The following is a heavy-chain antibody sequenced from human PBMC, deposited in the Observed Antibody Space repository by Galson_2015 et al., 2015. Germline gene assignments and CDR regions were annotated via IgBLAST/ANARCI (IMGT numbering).Heavy chain of an antibody. CDR1: GFTFGDYA. CDR3: TRGDIYCGGDCYSVGFDP. Sequence: SLRLSCAASGFTFGDYAMSWFRQAPGKGLEWVGFIRSKAYGGTTEYAASVKGRFTISRDDSKGIAYLQMNSLKTEDTAVYYCTRGDIYCGGDCYSVGFDPWGQGTLVTVSS. J-gene: IGHJ5*02. CDR2: IRSKAYGGTT. V-gene: IGHV3-49*03. D-gene: IGHD2-21*02.